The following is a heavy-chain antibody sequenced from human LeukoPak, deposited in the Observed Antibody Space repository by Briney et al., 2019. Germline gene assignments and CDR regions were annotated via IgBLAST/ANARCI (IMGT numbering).Heavy chain of an antibody. J-gene: IGHJ4*02. CDR1: GGSFSGYY. CDR2: INHSGST. V-gene: IGHV4-34*01. D-gene: IGHD6-19*01. CDR3: ARVRPISGYSSGWYTGIFDY. Sequence: SETLSLTCAVYGGSFSGYYWSWIRQPPGKGLEWIGEINHSGSTNYNPSLKSRVTISVDTSKNQFSLKLSSVTAADTAVYYCARVRPISGYSSGWYTGIFDYWGQGTLVTVSS.